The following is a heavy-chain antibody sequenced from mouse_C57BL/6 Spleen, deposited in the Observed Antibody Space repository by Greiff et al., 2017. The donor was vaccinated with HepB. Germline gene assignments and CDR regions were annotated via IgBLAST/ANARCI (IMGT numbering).Heavy chain of an antibody. V-gene: IGHV1-76*01. D-gene: IGHD2-1*01. CDR1: GYTFTDYY. CDR2: IYPGSGNT. Sequence: VQLQQSGAELVRPGASVKLSCKASGYTFTDYYINWVKQRPGQGLEWIARIYPGSGNTYYNEKFKGKATLTAEKSSSTAYMQLSSLTSEDSAVYICARERYGNYAMDYWGQGTSVTVSS. J-gene: IGHJ4*01. CDR3: ARERYGNYAMDY.